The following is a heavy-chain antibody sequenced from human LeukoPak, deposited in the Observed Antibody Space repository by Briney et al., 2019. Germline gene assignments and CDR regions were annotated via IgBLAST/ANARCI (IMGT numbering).Heavy chain of an antibody. V-gene: IGHV3-9*01. D-gene: IGHD5-18*01. CDR2: ISWNSGSI. CDR1: GFTFDDYA. Sequence: PGGSLRLSCAASGFTFDDYAMHWVRQAPGKGLEWVSGISWNSGSIGYADPVKGRFTISRDNAKNSLYLQMNSLRAEDTALHYCAKETADDTAIDYWGQGTLVTVSS. J-gene: IGHJ4*02. CDR3: AKETADDTAIDY.